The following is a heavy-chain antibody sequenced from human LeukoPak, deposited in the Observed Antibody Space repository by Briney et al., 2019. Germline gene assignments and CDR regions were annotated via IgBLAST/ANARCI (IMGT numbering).Heavy chain of an antibody. CDR2: IYYSGST. CDR1: GGSISSYY. CDR3: AAGGYSGYDDFDY. D-gene: IGHD5-12*01. J-gene: IGHJ4*02. Sequence: SETLSLTCTVSGGSISSYYWSWIRQPPGKGLEWIGYIYYSGSTNYNPSLKSRVTISVDTSKNQFSLKLSSVTAADTAVYYCAAGGYSGYDDFDYWGQGTLVTVSS. V-gene: IGHV4-59*01.